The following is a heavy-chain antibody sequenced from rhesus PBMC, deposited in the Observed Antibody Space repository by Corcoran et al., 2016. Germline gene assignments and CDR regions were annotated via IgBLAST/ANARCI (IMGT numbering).Heavy chain of an antibody. V-gene: IGHV4-80*01. D-gene: IGHD6-31*01. CDR3: AREDTSSGWYSDY. J-gene: IGHJ4*01. Sequence: QVQLQESGPGLVKPSETLSLTCAVPGASISSYWWSWIRHSPGKGLGWIGEINGDRGSTYYNPSLKSRVTISKDASKNQFSLRLSSVTAADTAVYYCAREDTSSGWYSDYWGQGVLVTVSS. CDR2: INGDRGST. CDR1: GASISSYW.